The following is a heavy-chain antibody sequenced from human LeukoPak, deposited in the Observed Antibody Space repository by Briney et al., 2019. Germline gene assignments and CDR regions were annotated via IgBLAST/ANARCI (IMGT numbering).Heavy chain of an antibody. J-gene: IGHJ4*02. CDR3: TRDPSDY. Sequence: AGGSLRLSCAASGFSFSTYSMNWVRQALGKGLEWVSSIGSSPTYTFYAASVKGRFTISRDNAKNSLFLQMNSLTAEDTAVYYCTRDPSDYWGQGTLVTVSS. V-gene: IGHV3-21*06. CDR2: IGSSPTYT. CDR1: GFSFSTYS.